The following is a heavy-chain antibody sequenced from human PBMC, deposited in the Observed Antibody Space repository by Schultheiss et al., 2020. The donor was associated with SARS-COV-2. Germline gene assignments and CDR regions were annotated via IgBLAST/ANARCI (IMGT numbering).Heavy chain of an antibody. J-gene: IGHJ6*03. CDR2: INHSGST. Sequence: LETLSLTCAVYGGSFSGYYWSWIRQPPGKGLEWIGEINHSGSTNYNPSLKSRVTISVDTSKNQFSLKLSSVTAADTAVYYCARGNGYCSSTSCYRFYYYYYYMDVWGKGTTVTVSS. D-gene: IGHD2-2*02. CDR3: ARGNGYCSSTSCYRFYYYYYYMDV. V-gene: IGHV4-34*01. CDR1: GGSFSGYY.